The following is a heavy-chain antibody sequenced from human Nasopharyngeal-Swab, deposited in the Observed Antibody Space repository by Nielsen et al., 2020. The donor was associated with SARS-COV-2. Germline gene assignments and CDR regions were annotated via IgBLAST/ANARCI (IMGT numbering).Heavy chain of an antibody. D-gene: IGHD3-10*01. CDR2: ISGSGGST. Sequence: GGSLRLSCAASGITSSSYVMSWVRQAPGKGLEWVSAISGSGGSTYYADSVKGRFTISRDNSKNTLYLQMNSLRAEDTAVYYCAKDHYYGSGSYYDWFDPWGQGTLVTVSS. CDR3: AKDHYYGSGSYYDWFDP. J-gene: IGHJ5*02. V-gene: IGHV3-23*01. CDR1: GITSSSYV.